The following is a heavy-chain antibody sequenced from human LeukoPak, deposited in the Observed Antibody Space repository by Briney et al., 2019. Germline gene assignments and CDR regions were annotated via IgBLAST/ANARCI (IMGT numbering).Heavy chain of an antibody. Sequence: SVKVSCKASGGTFSSHAISWVRQAPGQGLEWMGRIIPILGIANYAQKFQGRVTITADKSTSTAYMELSSLRSEDTAVYYCARDTSIAVAGIIVRPKPFDYWGQGTLVTVSS. J-gene: IGHJ4*02. CDR2: IIPILGIA. D-gene: IGHD6-19*01. V-gene: IGHV1-69*04. CDR3: ARDTSIAVAGIIVRPKPFDY. CDR1: GGTFSSHA.